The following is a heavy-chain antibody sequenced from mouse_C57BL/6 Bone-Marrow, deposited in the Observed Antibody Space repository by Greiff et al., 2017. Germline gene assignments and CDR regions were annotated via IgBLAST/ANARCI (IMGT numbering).Heavy chain of an antibody. CDR1: GYTFTSYW. J-gene: IGHJ1*03. D-gene: IGHD4-1*01. CDR2: IDPSDSYT. V-gene: IGHV1-69*01. Sequence: VQLVESGTVLARPGASVKMSCKTSGYTFTSYWMHWVKQRPGQGLEWIGEIDPSDSYTNYNQKFKGKSTLTVDKSSSTAYMQLSSLTSEDSAVYYCARCWDGYFDVWGTGTTVTVSS. CDR3: ARCWDGYFDV.